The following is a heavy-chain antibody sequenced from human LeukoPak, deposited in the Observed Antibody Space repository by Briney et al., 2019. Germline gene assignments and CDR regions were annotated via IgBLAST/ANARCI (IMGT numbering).Heavy chain of an antibody. D-gene: IGHD4/OR15-4a*01. CDR1: GYTFTGYY. CDR2: IDPNSGGT. CDR3: ARDKEPLYDYGAAFDY. Sequence: TSVKVSCKASGYTFTGYYMHWVRQAPGQGLEWMGWIDPNSGGTNYAQKFQGRVTMTRDTSTSTVYMELSSLRSEDTAVYYCARDKEPLYDYGAAFDYWGQGTLVTVSS. V-gene: IGHV1-2*02. J-gene: IGHJ4*02.